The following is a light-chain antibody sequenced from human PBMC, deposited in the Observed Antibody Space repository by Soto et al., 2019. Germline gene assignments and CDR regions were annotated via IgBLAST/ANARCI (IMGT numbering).Light chain of an antibody. CDR3: CSYAGSSTPVV. CDR1: SSDVGSYNL. J-gene: IGLJ2*01. V-gene: IGLV2-23*01. Sequence: QSALTQPASVSGSSGQSITISCTGTSSDVGSYNLVSWYQQHPGKAPKLMIYEGSKRPSGVSNRFSGSKSGNTASLTISGLQAEDEAHYYCCSYAGSSTPVVFGGGTKLTVL. CDR2: EGS.